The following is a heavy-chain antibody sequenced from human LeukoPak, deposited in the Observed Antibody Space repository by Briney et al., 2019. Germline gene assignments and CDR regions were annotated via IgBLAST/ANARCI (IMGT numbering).Heavy chain of an antibody. V-gene: IGHV1-69*05. CDR3: ARDYEDHYYYYMDV. CDR2: IIPIFGTA. D-gene: IGHD5-12*01. J-gene: IGHJ6*03. CDR1: GYTFTGYY. Sequence: GASVKVSCKASGYTFTGYYMHWVRQAPGQGLEWMGGIIPIFGTANYAQKFQGRVTITTDESTSTAYMELSSLRSEDTAVYYCARDYEDHYYYYMDVWGKGTTVTVSS.